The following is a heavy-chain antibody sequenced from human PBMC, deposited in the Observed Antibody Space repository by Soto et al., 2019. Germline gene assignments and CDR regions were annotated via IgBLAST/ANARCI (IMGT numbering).Heavy chain of an antibody. V-gene: IGHV3-23*01. Sequence: EVQLLESGGGLVQPGGSLRLSCAASGFTFSSYAMSWVRQAPGKGLEWVSAISGSGGSTYYADSVKGRFTISRDNSKNTVYLQMNSVRAEDTAVYYCAKDVPAGYCSGGSCYPHYFDYWGQGTLVTVSS. D-gene: IGHD2-15*01. CDR3: AKDVPAGYCSGGSCYPHYFDY. J-gene: IGHJ4*02. CDR2: ISGSGGST. CDR1: GFTFSSYA.